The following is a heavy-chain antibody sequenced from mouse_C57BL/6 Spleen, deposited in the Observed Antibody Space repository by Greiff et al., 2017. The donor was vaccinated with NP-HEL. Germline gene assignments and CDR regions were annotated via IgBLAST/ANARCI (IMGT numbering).Heavy chain of an antibody. D-gene: IGHD3-2*02. J-gene: IGHJ2*01. CDR3: ARRTAQATWFDY. V-gene: IGHV5-9*01. CDR1: GFTFSSYT. CDR2: ISGGGGNT. Sequence: DVMLVESGGGLVKPGGSLKLSCAASGFTFSSYTMSWVRQTPEKRLEWVATISGGGGNTYYPDSVKGRFTISRDNAKNTLYLQMSSLRSEDTALYYCARRTAQATWFDYWGQGTTLTVSS.